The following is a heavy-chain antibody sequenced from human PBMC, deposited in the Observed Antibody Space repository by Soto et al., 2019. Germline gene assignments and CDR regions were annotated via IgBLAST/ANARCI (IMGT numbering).Heavy chain of an antibody. CDR2: IKSKADGGTT. CDR1: GFTFSNAW. D-gene: IGHD1-20*01. CDR3: TSGLGYHWNIGTPPDC. Sequence: EVRLVESGGGLVNPGGSLRLSCAASGFTFSNAWMSWVRQAPGKGLEWVGRIKSKADGGTTDYAAPVKGRFTISRDDSKKTLYLQINSLKTEDTAVYYCTSGLGYHWNIGTPPDCWGQGTLVTVSS. J-gene: IGHJ4*02. V-gene: IGHV3-15*01.